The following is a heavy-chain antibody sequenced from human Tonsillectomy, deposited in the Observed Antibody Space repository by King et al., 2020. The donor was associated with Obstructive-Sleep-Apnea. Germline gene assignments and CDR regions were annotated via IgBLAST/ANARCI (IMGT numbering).Heavy chain of an antibody. CDR2: IFYSGST. CDR1: GDSLSSSTFY. Sequence: QLQESGPGLVKASETLSLMCTVSGDSLSSSTFYWAWIRQSPGKGLEWIGSIFYSGSTFYNPSFESRVSVSVDTSKNQFSLKVNFVTAADTAVYYCARQEYVVMNAAAYYFVEYWGQGALVSVSS. V-gene: IGHV4-39*01. D-gene: IGHD3-10*01. CDR3: ARQEYVVMNAAAYYFVEY. J-gene: IGHJ4*02.